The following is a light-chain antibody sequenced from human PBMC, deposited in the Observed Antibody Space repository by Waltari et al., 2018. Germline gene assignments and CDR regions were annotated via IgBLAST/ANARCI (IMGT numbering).Light chain of an antibody. J-gene: IGKJ1*01. CDR2: DAS. V-gene: IGKV1-5*01. CDR3: QQYLLFWT. CDR1: QTINGW. Sequence: DIQMTQSPSTLSASVGDRVTITCRASQTINGWLAWYQQKPGKVPELLIHDASTLESGVPPRFSGSGSGTEFTLTISSVQPEDVATYYCQQYLLFWTFGQGTRVEIK.